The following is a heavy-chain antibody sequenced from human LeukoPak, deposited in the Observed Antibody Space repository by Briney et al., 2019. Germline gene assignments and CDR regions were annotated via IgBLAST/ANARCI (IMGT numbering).Heavy chain of an antibody. CDR2: ISAYNGNT. D-gene: IGHD3-10*01. Sequence: ASVKVSCKASGYTFTSYGISWVRQAPGQGLEWMGWISAYNGNTNYAQKLQGRVTMTTDTSTSTAYMELRSLRSDDTAVYYCARVAVVRGVTNWFDPWGQGTLVTVSS. CDR3: ARVAVVRGVTNWFDP. J-gene: IGHJ5*02. CDR1: GYTFTSYG. V-gene: IGHV1-18*01.